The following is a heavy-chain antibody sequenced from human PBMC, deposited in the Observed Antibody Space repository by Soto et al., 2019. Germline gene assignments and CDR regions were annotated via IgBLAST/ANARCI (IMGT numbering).Heavy chain of an antibody. Sequence: GGSLRLSCAASGFTFSSYGMHWVRQAPGKGLEWVAVISYDGSNKYYADSVKGRFTISRDNSKNTLYLQMNSLRAEDTAVYYCAKDLMYSSSDGGDYWGQGTLVTVSS. CDR1: GFTFSSYG. CDR2: ISYDGSNK. CDR3: AKDLMYSSSDGGDY. D-gene: IGHD6-6*01. J-gene: IGHJ4*02. V-gene: IGHV3-30*18.